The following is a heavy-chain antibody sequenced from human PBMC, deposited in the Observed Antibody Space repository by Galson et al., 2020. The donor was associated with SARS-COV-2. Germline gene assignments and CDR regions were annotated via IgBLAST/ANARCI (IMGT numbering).Heavy chain of an antibody. J-gene: IGHJ6*03. CDR1: GGSISSYY. CDR2: IYYSGST. CDR3: ARRTYDFWSGYYNYYYYYMDV. Sequence: SETLSLTCTVSGGSISSYYWSWIRQPPGKGLEWIGYIYYSGSTNYNPSLKSRVTISVDTSKNQFSLNLSSVTAADTAVYYCARRTYDFWSGYYNYYYYYMDVWGKGTTVTVSS. V-gene: IGHV4-59*08. D-gene: IGHD3-3*01.